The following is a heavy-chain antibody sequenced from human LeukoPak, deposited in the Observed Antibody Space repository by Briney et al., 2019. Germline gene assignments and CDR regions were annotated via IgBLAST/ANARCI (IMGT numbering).Heavy chain of an antibody. CDR3: ARDWGSSGWFYFDS. J-gene: IGHJ4*02. D-gene: IGHD6-19*01. V-gene: IGHV3-9*01. Sequence: GGSLRLSCTASGFKFHNYALHWGRQAPGKGLEWVSGISWNNESLDYADSVKGRFIISRDNANNSIYLQMNSLRAEDTALYYCARDWGSSGWFYFDSWGRGTLVSVSS. CDR1: GFKFHNYA. CDR2: ISWNNESL.